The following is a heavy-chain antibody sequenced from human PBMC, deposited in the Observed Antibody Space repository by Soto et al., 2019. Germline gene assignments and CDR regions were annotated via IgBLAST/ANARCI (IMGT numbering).Heavy chain of an antibody. CDR1: GYTFTTYY. V-gene: IGHV1-46*01. CDR2: INPNGGNT. J-gene: IGHJ4*02. CDR3: AKAGAVGATYYFDY. D-gene: IGHD1-26*01. Sequence: QVQMVQSGAEVKKPGASVKVSCKASGYTFTTYYMHWVRQAPGQGLEWMGIINPNGGNTIYAQKFQGRVTMTRDTSTSTVYMELSSLRSEDTAVYYCAKAGAVGATYYFDYWGQGTLVTVSS.